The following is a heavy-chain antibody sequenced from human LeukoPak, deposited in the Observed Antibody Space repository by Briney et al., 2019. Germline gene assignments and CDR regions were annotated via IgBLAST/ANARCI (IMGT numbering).Heavy chain of an antibody. J-gene: IGHJ4*02. CDR2: INHSGST. D-gene: IGHD1-26*01. Sequence: SETLSLTCAVYGGSFSGYYWSWIRQPPGKGLEWIGEINHSGSTNYNPSLKSRVTISVDTSKNQFSLKLSSVTAADTAVYYCARGGGRSDHWGQGTLVTVSS. V-gene: IGHV4-34*01. CDR3: ARGGGRSDH. CDR1: GGSFSGYY.